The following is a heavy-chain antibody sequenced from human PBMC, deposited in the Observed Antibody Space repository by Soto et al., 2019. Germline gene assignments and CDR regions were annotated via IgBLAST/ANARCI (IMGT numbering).Heavy chain of an antibody. CDR1: GGSISTITYY. CDR3: ARHLYNYGSGSYFDY. Sequence: LSLTCTVSGGSISTITYYWGWIRQPPGKGLEWIGTIYYSGSTYYTPSLKSRVTISVDTSTNQFSLKLNDVTAADTAVYYCARHLYNYGSGSYFDYWGQGTPVTVSS. D-gene: IGHD3-10*01. J-gene: IGHJ4*02. CDR2: IYYSGST. V-gene: IGHV4-39*01.